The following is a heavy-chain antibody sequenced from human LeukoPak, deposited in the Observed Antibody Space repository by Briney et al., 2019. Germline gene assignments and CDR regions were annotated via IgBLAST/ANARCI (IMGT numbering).Heavy chain of an antibody. Sequence: ASLKVSCKASGYTFTGYYMHWVRQAPGQGLEWMGWISAYNGNTNYAQKLQGRVTMTTDTSTSTAYMELRSLRSDDTAVYYCAREREYYDSSGYFRHPATEFDYWGQGTLVTVSS. CDR2: ISAYNGNT. J-gene: IGHJ4*02. CDR3: AREREYYDSSGYFRHPATEFDY. V-gene: IGHV1-18*04. CDR1: GYTFTGYY. D-gene: IGHD3-22*01.